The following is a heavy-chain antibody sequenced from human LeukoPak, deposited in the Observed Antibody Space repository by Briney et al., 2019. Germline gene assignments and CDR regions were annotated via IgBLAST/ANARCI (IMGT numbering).Heavy chain of an antibody. Sequence: PGGSLRLSCAASGFTFSVYWMTWVRQAPGKGLEWVATIDQYGGQQYYVDSVKGRFTISRDNAENSLFLQMNSLRADDTAVYYCAGEITMVRGVIPNWFDPWGQGTLVTVSS. CDR3: AGEITMVRGVIPNWFDP. D-gene: IGHD3-10*01. CDR1: GFTFSVYW. J-gene: IGHJ5*02. V-gene: IGHV3-7*05. CDR2: IDQYGGQQ.